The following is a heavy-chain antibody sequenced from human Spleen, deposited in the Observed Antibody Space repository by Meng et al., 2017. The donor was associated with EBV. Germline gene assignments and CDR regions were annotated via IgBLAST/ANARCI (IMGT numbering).Heavy chain of an antibody. CDR3: VRGGEGDGYSLPC. V-gene: IGHV4-34*02. D-gene: IGHD5-24*01. CDR1: GGSFSGHY. Sequence: QLRRQRGGPGLLKPSETLSLTCAVNGGSFSGHYWTWIRQPPGKGLEWIGEIIHTGETNYNPSLTGRVTISRDTSKKHLTLRLNSVTAADTAVYYCVRGGEGDGYSLPCWGQGTLVTVSS. CDR2: IIHTGET. J-gene: IGHJ4*02.